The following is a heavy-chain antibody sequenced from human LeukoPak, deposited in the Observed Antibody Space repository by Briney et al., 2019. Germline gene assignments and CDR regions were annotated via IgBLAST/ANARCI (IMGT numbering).Heavy chain of an antibody. D-gene: IGHD1-1*01. CDR1: GFTFSSFA. CDR2: SSGSGGST. Sequence: GGSLRLSCAASGFTFSSFAMSWVRQAPGEGLEWVSASSGSGGSTYYAASVKGRVTISRDNSKNTLSLQMNSLRAEDTAIYYCAKASNTWNYFDYWGQGTLVAVSS. CDR3: AKASNTWNYFDY. V-gene: IGHV3-23*01. J-gene: IGHJ4*02.